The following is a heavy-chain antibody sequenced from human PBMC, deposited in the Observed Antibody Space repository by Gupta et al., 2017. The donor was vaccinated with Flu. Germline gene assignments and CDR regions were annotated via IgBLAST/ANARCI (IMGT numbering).Heavy chain of an antibody. Sequence: SSYPMHGVRQAPGKGLEWVAAISYDGSEDYYVDSVKGRFTISRDNSKDALFLEMNGLTVDDAAMYYCAKGTRTGIRWGFDFWGQGTLVTVAS. V-gene: IGHV3-30*18. CDR1: SSYP. CDR3: AKGTRTGIRWGFDF. CDR2: ISYDGSED. D-gene: IGHD7-27*01. J-gene: IGHJ4*02.